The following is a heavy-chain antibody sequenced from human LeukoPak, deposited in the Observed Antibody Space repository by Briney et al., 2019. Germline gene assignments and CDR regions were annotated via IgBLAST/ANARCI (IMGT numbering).Heavy chain of an antibody. J-gene: IGHJ4*02. CDR3: ARHEEEDGYNARTLDY. CDR1: GGSISSRNY. Sequence: SETLSLTCTVSGGSISSRNYWGWVRQPPGMGLEWIGAIYYSGNTYYNPSLKSRVTISIDTSQNQFFLRLSSVTAADTAVYYCARHEEEDGYNARTLDYWGQGALVTVSS. CDR2: IYYSGNT. V-gene: IGHV4-39*01. D-gene: IGHD5-24*01.